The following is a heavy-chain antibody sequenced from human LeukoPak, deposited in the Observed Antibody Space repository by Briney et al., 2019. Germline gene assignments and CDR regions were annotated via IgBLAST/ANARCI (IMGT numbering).Heavy chain of an antibody. CDR1: GGTFSSYA. J-gene: IGHJ4*02. V-gene: IGHV1-69*04. D-gene: IGHD5-24*01. Sequence: ASVKVSCKASGGTFSSYAISWVQQAPGQGLEWMGRIIPILGIANYAQKFQGRVTITADKSTSTAYMELSSLRSEDTAVYYCARDDRDGYNYFDYWGQGTLVTVSS. CDR2: IIPILGIA. CDR3: ARDDRDGYNYFDY.